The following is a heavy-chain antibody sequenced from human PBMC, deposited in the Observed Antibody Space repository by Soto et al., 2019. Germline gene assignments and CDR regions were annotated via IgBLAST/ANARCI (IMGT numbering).Heavy chain of an antibody. CDR2: ISAYNGNT. D-gene: IGHD3-22*01. CDR3: ARDPHYYDSSGYYPADIDY. CDR1: GYTFTSYG. Sequence: ASVKVSCKASGYTFTSYGISWVRQAPGQGLEWMGWISAYNGNTNYAQKLQGRVTMTTDTSTSTAYMELRSLRSDDTAVYYCARDPHYYDSSGYYPADIDYWGQGTLVTVSS. J-gene: IGHJ4*02. V-gene: IGHV1-18*01.